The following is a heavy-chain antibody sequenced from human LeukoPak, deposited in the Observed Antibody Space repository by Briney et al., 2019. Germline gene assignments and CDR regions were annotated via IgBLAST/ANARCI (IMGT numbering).Heavy chain of an antibody. J-gene: IGHJ4*02. Sequence: SETLSLTRSGSRGSIRSHYWNWIRQPPGKGLEWMGYINYSGSTNYTRSLKSRLTIAADTSKDQFSLNLSSVTAADTAVYYCARIVGGSSWDYFDHWGQGALVTVSS. CDR1: RGSIRSHY. CDR2: INYSGST. V-gene: IGHV4-59*11. D-gene: IGHD6-13*01. CDR3: ARIVGGSSWDYFDH.